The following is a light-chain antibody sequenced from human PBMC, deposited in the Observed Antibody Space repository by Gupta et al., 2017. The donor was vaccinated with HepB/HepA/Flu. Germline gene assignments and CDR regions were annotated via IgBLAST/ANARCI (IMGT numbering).Light chain of an antibody. Sequence: IQMTQSPSSLSASVGDRVTIPCRASQGISNYLAWYQQKPGKVPKLLIYGASTLQSGVPSRFSGSGSGTDFTLTISNLQPEDVATYYCQKYNSAPLTFGGGTKVEIK. CDR1: QGISNY. V-gene: IGKV1-27*01. J-gene: IGKJ4*01. CDR2: GAS. CDR3: QKYNSAPLT.